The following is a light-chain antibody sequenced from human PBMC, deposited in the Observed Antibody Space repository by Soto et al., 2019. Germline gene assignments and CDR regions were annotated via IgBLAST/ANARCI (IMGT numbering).Light chain of an antibody. CDR1: SADFGCYNF. CDR3: SSYTSSRTHVV. CDR2: DVS. Sequence: QSALTQPDSWSGSPGQSITLSCTGNSADFGCYNFVSWYQHRPGKAPKLMIYDVSNRPSGVSNRFSGSKPGNTASLTIFGLQAEDEADYYCSSYTSSRTHVVFGGGTQLTV. V-gene: IGLV2-14*03. J-gene: IGLJ2*01.